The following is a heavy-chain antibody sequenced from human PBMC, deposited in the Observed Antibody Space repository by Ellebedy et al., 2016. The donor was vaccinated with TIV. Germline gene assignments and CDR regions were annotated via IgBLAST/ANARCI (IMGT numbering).Heavy chain of an antibody. Sequence: GESLKISXAASGFTVSGNYMSWVRQAPGKGLEWVSVIYSGGITHYADSVKGRFAISRDNSKNTLYLQMNSLRTEDTAVYYCARGRGGSYSIPFDYWGQGTLVTVSP. V-gene: IGHV3-66*01. CDR2: IYSGGIT. CDR1: GFTVSGNY. J-gene: IGHJ4*02. CDR3: ARGRGGSYSIPFDY. D-gene: IGHD1-26*01.